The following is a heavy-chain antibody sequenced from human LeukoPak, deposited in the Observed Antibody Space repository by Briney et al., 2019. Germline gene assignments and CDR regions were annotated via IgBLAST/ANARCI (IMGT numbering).Heavy chain of an antibody. V-gene: IGHV3-23*01. CDR3: AKDYSDGYNLFDY. Sequence: GGSLRLSCAASGFTFSTYAMSWVRQAPGKGLEWVSAISGSGGSTYYADSVKGRFTISRDNSKNTLYLQMNSLRAEDTAVYYCAKDYSDGYNLFDYWGQGTLVTVSS. CDR2: ISGSGGST. CDR1: GFTFSTYA. D-gene: IGHD5-24*01. J-gene: IGHJ4*02.